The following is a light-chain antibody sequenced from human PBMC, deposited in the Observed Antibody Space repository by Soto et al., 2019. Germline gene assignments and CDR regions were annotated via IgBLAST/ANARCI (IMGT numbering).Light chain of an antibody. V-gene: IGLV3-1*01. CDR3: QAWAGSTGV. CDR2: QDS. CDR1: KLGDKY. Sequence: SYELTQPPSVSVSPGQTASITCSGDKLGDKYACWYQQKPGQSPVLVIYQDSKRPSGIPERFSGSNSGNTATLTISGTQAMDEADYYCQAWAGSTGVFGGGTKLTVL. J-gene: IGLJ2*01.